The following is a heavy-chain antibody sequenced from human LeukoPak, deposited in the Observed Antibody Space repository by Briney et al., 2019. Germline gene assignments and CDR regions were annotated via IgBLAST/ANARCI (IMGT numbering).Heavy chain of an antibody. J-gene: IGHJ4*02. Sequence: ASVKVSCTVSGYTLTELSMHWVRQAPGKGLEWMGGFDPEDGETIYAQKFQGRVTMTEDTSTDTAYMELSSLRSEDTAVYYCATTPDGGTQGDYWGQGTLVTVSS. CDR2: FDPEDGET. CDR1: GYTLTELS. D-gene: IGHD1-14*01. V-gene: IGHV1-24*01. CDR3: ATTPDGGTQGDY.